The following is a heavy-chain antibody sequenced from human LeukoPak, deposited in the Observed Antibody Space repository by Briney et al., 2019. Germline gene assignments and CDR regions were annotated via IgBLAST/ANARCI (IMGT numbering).Heavy chain of an antibody. J-gene: IGHJ4*02. CDR2: MYDTVNT. CDR3: ATIKRGYPYGYFDF. D-gene: IGHD5-18*01. Sequence: SETLSLTCTVSGGSISSHYWSWVRQPPGKGLEWIGYMYDTVNTKDNPSLTSRLTLSADTSKNQFSLGLGSVTAADTAVYYCATIKRGYPYGYFDFWGQGILVTVSS. CDR1: GGSISSHY. V-gene: IGHV4-59*11.